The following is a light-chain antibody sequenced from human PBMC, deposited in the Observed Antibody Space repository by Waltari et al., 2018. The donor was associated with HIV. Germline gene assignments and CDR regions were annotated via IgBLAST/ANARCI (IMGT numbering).Light chain of an antibody. CDR2: GGS. V-gene: IGKV3-15*01. CDR3: QQYDNWPPWT. CDR1: QIIAMN. Sequence: EIVMTHSPATLSVSPCERATLSCRASQIIAMNLAWYQQKPGQARRLLMYGGSTRATGITARFSGSGSWTEFTLTIRSLQSEDFAVYYCQQYDNWPPWTFGQGTKVEI. J-gene: IGKJ1*01.